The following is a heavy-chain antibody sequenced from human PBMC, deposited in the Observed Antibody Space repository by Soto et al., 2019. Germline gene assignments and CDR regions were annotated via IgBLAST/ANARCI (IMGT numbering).Heavy chain of an antibody. CDR1: GFTLSSYH. CDR2: IHASSISNI. J-gene: IGHJ6*02. Sequence: AGGSLRLSCVASGFTLSSYHMDWVRQAPGKGLEWISYIHASSISNIYYADSVKGRFTISRDNAKNSLYLQMDSLRAEDTAVYYCARDGTTGTANYHYAMDVWGQGTTVTVS. V-gene: IGHV3-48*03. D-gene: IGHD4-17*01. CDR3: ARDGTTGTANYHYAMDV.